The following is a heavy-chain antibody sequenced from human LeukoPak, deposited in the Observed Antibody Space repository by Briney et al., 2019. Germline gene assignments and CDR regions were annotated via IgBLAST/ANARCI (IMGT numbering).Heavy chain of an antibody. Sequence: PGGSLRLSCAASGFTFRSYWMSWVRQAPGKGLEWVANINQDERDRYYVDSVKGRFTISRDNAKNSVYLQMNSLRAEDTAVYYCAKDGLVRWTPAPQYNWFDPWGQGTLVTVSS. CDR3: AKDGLVRWTPAPQYNWFDP. CDR1: GFTFRSYW. J-gene: IGHJ5*02. CDR2: INQDERDR. D-gene: IGHD3/OR15-3a*01. V-gene: IGHV3-7*01.